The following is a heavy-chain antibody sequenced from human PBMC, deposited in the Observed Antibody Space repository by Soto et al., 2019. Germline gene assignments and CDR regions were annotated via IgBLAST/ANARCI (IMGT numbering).Heavy chain of an antibody. J-gene: IGHJ6*02. V-gene: IGHV3-11*05. CDR3: ARDYYYTMDV. CDR1: GFTFRDYY. CDR2: IDSSTKYT. Sequence: QVQLVESGGGLVRPGGSLRLSCEASGFTFRDYYMTWFRQAPGKGLEWLSYIDSSTKYTNYADSVKGRFTISRDNAKNSLYLQMNSLRADDTAVYYCARDYYYTMDVWGQGTMVNVSS.